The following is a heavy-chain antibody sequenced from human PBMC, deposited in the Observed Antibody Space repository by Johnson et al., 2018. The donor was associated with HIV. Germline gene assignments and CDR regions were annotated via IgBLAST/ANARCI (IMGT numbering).Heavy chain of an antibody. V-gene: IGHV3-13*01. J-gene: IGHJ3*02. CDR3: ARVGSGELLDGFDI. Sequence: VQLMESGGGLVQPGGSLRLSCAASGFNFSRYDMHWVRQVTGKGLEWVSAIGPAGDTYYPGSVKGRFTISRENAKNSLYLQMNSLRAGDTAMYYCARVGSGELLDGFDIWGQGTMVTVSS. D-gene: IGHD3-10*01. CDR1: GFNFSRYD. CDR2: IGPAGDT.